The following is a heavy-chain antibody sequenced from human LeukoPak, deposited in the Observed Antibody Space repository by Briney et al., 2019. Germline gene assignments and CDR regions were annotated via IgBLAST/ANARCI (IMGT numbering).Heavy chain of an antibody. J-gene: IGHJ4*02. D-gene: IGHD2-2*01. CDR1: GYSFPSYW. Sequence: GESLKISCKGSGYSFPSYWIAWVRQMPGKGLEWMGIIYPGDSDTRYSPSFQGQVTISADKSISTAYLQWSSLKASDTAIYYCARQWGDCSSTSCYSAYWGQGTLVTVSS. CDR2: IYPGDSDT. V-gene: IGHV5-51*01. CDR3: ARQWGDCSSTSCYSAY.